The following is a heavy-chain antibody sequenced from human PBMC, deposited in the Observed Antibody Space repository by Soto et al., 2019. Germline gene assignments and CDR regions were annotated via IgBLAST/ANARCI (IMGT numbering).Heavy chain of an antibody. CDR3: ARAQAELSSSWHYYFDY. V-gene: IGHV3-48*02. CDR2: ISSSSSTI. Sequence: GGSLRLSCAASGFTFSSYSMNWVRQAPGKGLEWVSYISSSSSTIYYADSVKGRFTISRDNAKNSLYLQMNSQRDEGTAVYYCARAQAELSSSWHYYFDYWGQGTLVTVSS. D-gene: IGHD6-13*01. CDR1: GFTFSSYS. J-gene: IGHJ4*02.